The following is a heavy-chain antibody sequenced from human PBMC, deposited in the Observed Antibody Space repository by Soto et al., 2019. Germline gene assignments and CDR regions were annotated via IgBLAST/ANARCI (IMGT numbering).Heavy chain of an antibody. CDR2: IIPIFGTA. CDR1: GGTFSSYA. J-gene: IGHJ5*02. Sequence: GASVKVSCKASGGTFSSYAISWVRQAPGQGLEWMGGIIPIFGTANYAQKFQGRVTITADKSTSTAYMELSSLRSEDTAVYYCASSGLYTGLKLELRRDWVWFDPWGQGTLVTVSS. CDR3: ASSGLYTGLKLELRRDWVWFDP. D-gene: IGHD1-7*01. V-gene: IGHV1-69*06.